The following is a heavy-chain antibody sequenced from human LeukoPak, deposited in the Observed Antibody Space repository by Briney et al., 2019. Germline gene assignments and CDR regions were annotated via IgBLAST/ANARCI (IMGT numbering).Heavy chain of an antibody. CDR2: ITSGFTP. J-gene: IGHJ4*02. CDR1: GLIFSNYP. D-gene: IGHD2-15*01. Sequence: GGSLRLSFAASGLIFSNYPMSWVRQAPGKGLEWVSGITSGFTPHYADSVKGRFTISRDNSKNTFHLQMNSLRAEDTAVYYCAKDYSDLRVADVFFEYWGQGTLVTVSS. V-gene: IGHV3-23*01. CDR3: AKDYSDLRVADVFFEY.